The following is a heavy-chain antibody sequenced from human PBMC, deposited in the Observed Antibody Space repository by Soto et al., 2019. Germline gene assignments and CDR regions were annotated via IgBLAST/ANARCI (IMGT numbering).Heavy chain of an antibody. Sequence: QLVESGGGLVQPGGSLRLSCGASGYFFRSYWMHWVRQAPGKGLVWVSRITNDGTTPNAASVTGRFAISRDDAKNTPYLQMTRLRPADTAVYYCARGVPGSRYFELWGRGTLVTVSS. CDR1: GYFFRSYW. J-gene: IGHJ2*01. CDR3: ARGVPGSRYFEL. D-gene: IGHD3-10*01. V-gene: IGHV3-74*01. CDR2: ITNDGTTP.